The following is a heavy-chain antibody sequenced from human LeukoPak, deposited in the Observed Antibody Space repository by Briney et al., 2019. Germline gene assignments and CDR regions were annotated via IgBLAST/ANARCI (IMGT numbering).Heavy chain of an antibody. CDR2: INHSGST. J-gene: IGHJ4*02. D-gene: IGHD2-2*01. Sequence: SETLSLTCAVYGGSFSGYYWSWIRQPPGKGLEWIREINHSGSTNYNPSLKSRVTISVDTSKNQFSLKLSSVTAADTAVYYCARGTNCSSTSCYYVYWGQGTLVTVSS. V-gene: IGHV4-34*01. CDR1: GGSFSGYY. CDR3: ARGTNCSSTSCYYVY.